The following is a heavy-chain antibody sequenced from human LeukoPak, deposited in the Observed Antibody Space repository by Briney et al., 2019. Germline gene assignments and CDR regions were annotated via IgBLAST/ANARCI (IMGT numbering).Heavy chain of an antibody. J-gene: IGHJ4*02. D-gene: IGHD6-19*01. Sequence: ASVKVSCKASGYTFTGYDISWVRQATGQGLEWMGWMNPNSDNTGYAQKFQGRLTITRNTSISTAYMELSSLRSEDTAVYFCARRSGWASFDYWGQDTLVTVSS. CDR2: MNPNSDNT. V-gene: IGHV1-8*03. CDR3: ARRSGWASFDY. CDR1: GYTFTGYD.